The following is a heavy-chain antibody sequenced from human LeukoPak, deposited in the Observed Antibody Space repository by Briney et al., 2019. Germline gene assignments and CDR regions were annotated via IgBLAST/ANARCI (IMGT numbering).Heavy chain of an antibody. CDR3: ARGPAVPAAKGGGWFDP. CDR1: GGSISSYY. Sequence: SETLSLTCTVSGGSISSYYWSWIRQPPGKGLEWIGYIYYSGSTNYSPSLKSRVTISVDTSKNQFSLKLSSVTAADTAVYYCARGPAVPAAKGGGWFDPWGQGTLVTVSS. V-gene: IGHV4-59*01. J-gene: IGHJ5*02. CDR2: IYYSGST. D-gene: IGHD2-2*01.